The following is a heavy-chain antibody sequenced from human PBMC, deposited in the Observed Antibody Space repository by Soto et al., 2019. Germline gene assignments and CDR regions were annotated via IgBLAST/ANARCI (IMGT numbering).Heavy chain of an antibody. V-gene: IGHV4-4*02. Sequence: SETLSLTCAVSGGSISSSNWWSWVRQPPGKGLEWIGEIYHSGSTNYNPSLKSRVTISVDKSKNQFSLKLSSVNAADTAVYYCDLRGSSSVYGYWGQGTLVTVSS. CDR2: IYHSGST. CDR1: GGSISSSNW. J-gene: IGHJ4*02. CDR3: DLRGSSSVYGY. D-gene: IGHD6-6*01.